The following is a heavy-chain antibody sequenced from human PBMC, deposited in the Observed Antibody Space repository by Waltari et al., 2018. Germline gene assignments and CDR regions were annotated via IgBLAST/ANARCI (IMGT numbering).Heavy chain of an antibody. CDR2: IQNGGDAT. CDR1: GFTFSSYT. CDR3: AKDSAYGGDDY. J-gene: IGHJ4*02. D-gene: IGHD4-17*01. V-gene: IGHV3-23*01. Sequence: EVQLLESGGGLVQPGGSLRLSCAASGFTFSSYTMNWVRQAPGKGLGWCSAIQNGGDATSDAESVKGRFTISRDNSKSTLCLQMNSLRAEDTAMYFCAKDSAYGGDDYWGQGTLVTVSS.